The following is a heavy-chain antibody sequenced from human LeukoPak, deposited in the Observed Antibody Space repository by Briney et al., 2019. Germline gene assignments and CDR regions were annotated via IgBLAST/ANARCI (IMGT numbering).Heavy chain of an antibody. J-gene: IGHJ4*02. D-gene: IGHD1-26*01. CDR3: AKESSGSYSLDY. Sequence: PSETLSLTCSVSGGSISTYYWSWIRQPPGKGLEWIGYIYYSGSTNYNPSLKSRVTISVDTSKNLFSLILSSVTAADTAVYYCAKESSGSYSLDYWGQGTLVTVSS. CDR2: IYYSGST. CDR1: GGSISTYY. V-gene: IGHV4-59*01.